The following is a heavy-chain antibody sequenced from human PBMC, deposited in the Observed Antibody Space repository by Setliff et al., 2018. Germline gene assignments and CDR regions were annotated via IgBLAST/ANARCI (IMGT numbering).Heavy chain of an antibody. J-gene: IGHJ6*02. CDR2: INHSGST. Sequence: SETLSLTCAVYGGSFSGYYWSWIRQPPGKGLEWIGEINHSGSTNYNPSLKSRVTISVDTSKNQFSLKLSSVTAADTALYYCARDRRRLVTYYYYGMDVWGQGTTVTVSS. V-gene: IGHV4-34*01. D-gene: IGHD6-19*01. CDR1: GGSFSGYY. CDR3: ARDRRRLVTYYYYGMDV.